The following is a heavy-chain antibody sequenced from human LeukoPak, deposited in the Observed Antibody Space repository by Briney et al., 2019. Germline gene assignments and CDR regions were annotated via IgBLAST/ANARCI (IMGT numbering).Heavy chain of an antibody. D-gene: IGHD5-24*01. V-gene: IGHV3-33*01. CDR1: GFTXXXYG. CDR2: IWYDGSNK. J-gene: IGHJ4*02. CDR3: ARGYGWLQSPLLDY. Sequence: SLILXXXXXGFTXXXYGMHWVRQAPGKGLEWVAVIWYDGSNKYYADSVKGRFTISRDNSKNTLYLQMNSLRAEDTAVYYCARGYGWLQSPLLDYWGQGTLVTVSS.